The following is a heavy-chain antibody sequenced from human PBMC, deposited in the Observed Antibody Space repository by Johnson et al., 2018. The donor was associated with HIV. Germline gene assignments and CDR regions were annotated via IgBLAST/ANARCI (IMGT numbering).Heavy chain of an antibody. Sequence: VQLVESGGGLVQPGRSLRLSCAASGFTFDDYGMSWVRQAPGKGLEWVGRIKSKTDGGTPDYAAPVKGRFTISRDNSKNTLYLQMNSLRAEDTAVYYCARAGTTDGSGDAFDIWGQGTMVTVSS. D-gene: IGHD1-7*01. CDR2: IKSKTDGGTP. V-gene: IGHV3-15*01. J-gene: IGHJ3*02. CDR1: GFTFDDYG. CDR3: ARAGTTDGSGDAFDI.